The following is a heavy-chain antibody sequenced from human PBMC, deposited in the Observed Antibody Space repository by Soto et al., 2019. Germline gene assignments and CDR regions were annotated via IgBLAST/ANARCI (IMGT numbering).Heavy chain of an antibody. CDR2: IYPGNSDT. CDR1: GYNFANSW. D-gene: IGHD3-9*01. CDR3: ARHVYYDVLKKNY. V-gene: IGHV5-51*01. Sequence: PGESLKLSCKVSGYNFANSWFGWVRQMPGKGLEWMGIIYPGNSDTRYSPSFQGQVTISADTSISTAYLEWSSLKASDTAIYYCARHVYYDVLKKNYWGQGTLVTVSS. J-gene: IGHJ4*02.